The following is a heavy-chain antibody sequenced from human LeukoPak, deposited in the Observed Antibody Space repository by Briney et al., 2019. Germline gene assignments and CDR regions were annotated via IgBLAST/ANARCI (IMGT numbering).Heavy chain of an antibody. CDR3: ARVGYCSGGSCYRGSDNFDY. CDR2: INPSGGST. Sequence: ASVKVSCKASGYTFTSYYMHWVRQAPGQGLEWMGIINPSGGSTSYAQKFQGRVTKTRDTSTSTVYMELSSLRSEDTAVYYCARVGYCSGGSCYRGSDNFDYWGQGTLVTVSS. D-gene: IGHD2-15*01. CDR1: GYTFTSYY. J-gene: IGHJ4*02. V-gene: IGHV1-46*01.